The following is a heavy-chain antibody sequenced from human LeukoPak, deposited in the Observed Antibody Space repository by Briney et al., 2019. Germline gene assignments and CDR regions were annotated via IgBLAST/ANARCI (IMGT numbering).Heavy chain of an antibody. J-gene: IGHJ3*01. CDR1: GGSISSYY. CDR3: AGAPPLLYSSSSLGXFXX. CDR2: IYYSGST. V-gene: IGHV4-59*01. Sequence: SETLSLTCTVSGGSISSYYWSWIRQPPGKGLEWIGYIYYSGSTNYNPSLRSRVTISVDTSKDQFSLKLNSVTAADTAVYYCAGAPPLLYSSSSLGXFXXWGQXTMVT. D-gene: IGHD6-13*01.